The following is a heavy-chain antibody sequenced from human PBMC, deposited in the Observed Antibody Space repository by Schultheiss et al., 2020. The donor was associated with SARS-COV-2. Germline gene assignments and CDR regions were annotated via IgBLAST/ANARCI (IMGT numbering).Heavy chain of an antibody. CDR2: INHSGST. J-gene: IGHJ4*02. V-gene: IGHV4-34*01. Sequence: SETLSLTWAVYGGSFSGYYLSWIRQPPGKGLEWIGEINHSGSTNYNPSLKSRVTISVDTSKNQFSLKLSSVTAADTAVYYCARVGDYGANAYFDYWGQGTLVTVSS. CDR1: GGSFSGYY. D-gene: IGHD4/OR15-4a*01. CDR3: ARVGDYGANAYFDY.